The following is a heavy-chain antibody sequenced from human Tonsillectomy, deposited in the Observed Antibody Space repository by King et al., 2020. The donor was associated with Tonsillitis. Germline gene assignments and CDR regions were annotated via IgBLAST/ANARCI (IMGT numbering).Heavy chain of an antibody. CDR3: ARKRRSAGTFYYYMDV. Sequence: VQLVESGGGLVKPGGSLRLSCAASGFTFSDYYMSWIRQAPGKGLEWVSYISSSSSYTNYADSVKGRFTISRDNAKNSLYLQMNSLRAEDTAVYYCARKRRSAGTFYYYMDVWGKGTTVTVSS. CDR2: ISSSSSYT. D-gene: IGHD6-19*01. V-gene: IGHV3-11*05. CDR1: GFTFSDYY. J-gene: IGHJ6*03.